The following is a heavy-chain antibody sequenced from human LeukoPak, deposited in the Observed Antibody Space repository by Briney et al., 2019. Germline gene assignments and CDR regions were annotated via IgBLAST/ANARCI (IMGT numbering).Heavy chain of an antibody. CDR1: GFTFSSYS. Sequence: GGSLRLSCAASGFTFSSYSMNWVRRAPGKGLEWVSSISSSSSYIYYADSVKGRFTISRDNAKNSLYLQMNSLRAEDTAVYYCARGRLVYYYDSSGSLPTVGYWGQGTLVTVSS. V-gene: IGHV3-21*01. J-gene: IGHJ4*02. CDR2: ISSSSSYI. CDR3: ARGRLVYYYDSSGSLPTVGY. D-gene: IGHD3-22*01.